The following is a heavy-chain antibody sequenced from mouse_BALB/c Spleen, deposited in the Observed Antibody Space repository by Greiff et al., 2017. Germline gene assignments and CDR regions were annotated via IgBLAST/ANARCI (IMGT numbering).Heavy chain of an antibody. V-gene: IGHV5-6-3*01. CDR1: GFTFSSYG. CDR2: INSNGGST. CDR3: AREGYYYGSSAWFAY. D-gene: IGHD1-1*01. Sequence: EVQLVESGGGLVQPGGSLKLSCAASGFTFSSYGMSWVRQTPDKRLELVATINSNGGSTYYPDSVKGRFTISRDNAKNTLYLQMSSLKSEDTAMYYCAREGYYYGSSAWFAYWGQGTLVTVSA. J-gene: IGHJ3*01.